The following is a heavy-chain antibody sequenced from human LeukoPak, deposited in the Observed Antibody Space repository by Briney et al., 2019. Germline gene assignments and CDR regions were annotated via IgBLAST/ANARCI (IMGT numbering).Heavy chain of an antibody. CDR2: INHSGST. CDR3: ARGGIVVVPAGPQDAFDI. Sequence: SETLSLTCAVYGGSFSGYYWSWIRQPPGKGLEWIGEINHSGSTNYNPSLKSRVTISVDTSKNQFSLKLSSVTAADTAVYYCARGGIVVVPAGPQDAFDILGQGTMVTVSS. V-gene: IGHV4-34*01. J-gene: IGHJ3*02. CDR1: GGSFSGYY. D-gene: IGHD2-2*01.